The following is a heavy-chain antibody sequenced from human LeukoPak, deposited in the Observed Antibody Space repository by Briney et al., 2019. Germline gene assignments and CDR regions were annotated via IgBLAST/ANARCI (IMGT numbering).Heavy chain of an antibody. V-gene: IGHV4-59*01. CDR1: GVSISSYF. Sequence: SETLSLACTVSGVSISSYFWSWIRQPPGKGLEWIGYVYYNGITNYNPSLKSRVSISLDTSKNQFSLKLNSVTAADTAVYYCASQLGGTTFHWGQGTLVTVSS. J-gene: IGHJ4*02. D-gene: IGHD1-1*01. CDR2: VYYNGIT. CDR3: ASQLGGTTFH.